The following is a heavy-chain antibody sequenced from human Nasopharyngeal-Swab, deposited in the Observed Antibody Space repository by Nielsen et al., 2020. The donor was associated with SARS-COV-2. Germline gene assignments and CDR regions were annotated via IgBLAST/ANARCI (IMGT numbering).Heavy chain of an antibody. CDR2: INAGNGNT. J-gene: IGHJ4*02. CDR3: ARGVDSVAGDY. V-gene: IGHV1-3*01. Sequence: WVRQAPGQRLEWTGWINAGNGNTKYSQKFQGRVTITRDTSASTAYMELSSLRSEDTAVYYCARGVDSVAGDYWGQGTLVTVSS. D-gene: IGHD6-19*01.